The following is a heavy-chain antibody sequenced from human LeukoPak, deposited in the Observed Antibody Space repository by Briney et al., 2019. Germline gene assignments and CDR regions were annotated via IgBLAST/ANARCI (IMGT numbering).Heavy chain of an antibody. CDR3: AKSNGYGLVDI. CDR2: IFYSGST. J-gene: IGHJ3*02. D-gene: IGHD3-10*01. V-gene: IGHV4-39*07. Sequence: SETLSLTCTVSGGSISSYFWGWIRQPPGKGLEWIGNIFYSGSTYYSPSLKSRVTISLDTSRNQFSLKLNSVTAADTAVYYCAKSNGYGLVDIWGQGTMVTVSS. CDR1: GGSISSYF.